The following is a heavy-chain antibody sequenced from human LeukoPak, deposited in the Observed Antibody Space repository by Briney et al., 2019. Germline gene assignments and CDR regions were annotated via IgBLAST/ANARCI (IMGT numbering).Heavy chain of an antibody. Sequence: PGGSLRLSCAASGFTFSGCAMGWVRQAPGKGLEWVSVISGGGGSTYYADSVKGRFTISRDNSKNTLYLQMNSLRAEDTAVYYCAKLYCSSTSCYHGGLYFDYWGQGTLVTVSS. D-gene: IGHD2-2*01. V-gene: IGHV3-23*01. J-gene: IGHJ4*02. CDR2: ISGGGGST. CDR3: AKLYCSSTSCYHGGLYFDY. CDR1: GFTFSGCA.